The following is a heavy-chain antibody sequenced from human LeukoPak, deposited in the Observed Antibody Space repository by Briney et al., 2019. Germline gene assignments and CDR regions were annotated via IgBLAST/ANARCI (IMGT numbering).Heavy chain of an antibody. CDR2: ISSSGSTI. V-gene: IGHV3-11*04. Sequence: GGSLRLSCAASGFTFSDYYMSWIRQAPGKGLEWVSYISSSGSTIYYADSVKGRFTISRDNAKNSLYLQMNSLRAEDTAVYYCASGSWYSSSSFDYWGQGTLVTVSS. D-gene: IGHD6-13*01. J-gene: IGHJ4*02. CDR1: GFTFSDYY. CDR3: ASGSWYSSSSFDY.